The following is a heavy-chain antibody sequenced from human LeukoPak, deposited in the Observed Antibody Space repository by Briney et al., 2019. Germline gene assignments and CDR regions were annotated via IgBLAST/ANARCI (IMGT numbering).Heavy chain of an antibody. Sequence: GGSLRLSCAASGFTFSSYAMNWVRQAPGKGLEWISSISGSGDNTYYADSVKGRFTISRDNAKNSLYLQMNSLRAEDTAVYYCARPGYSGYDPFDYWGQGTLVTVSS. CDR1: GFTFSSYA. CDR2: ISGSGDNT. J-gene: IGHJ4*02. CDR3: ARPGYSGYDPFDY. V-gene: IGHV3-23*01. D-gene: IGHD5-12*01.